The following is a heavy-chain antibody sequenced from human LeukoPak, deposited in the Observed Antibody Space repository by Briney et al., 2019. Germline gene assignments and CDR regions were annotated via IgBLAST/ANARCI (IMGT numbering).Heavy chain of an antibody. CDR2: IYYSGTT. CDR1: GGSISSYY. Sequence: TPSETLSLTCTVFGGSISSYYWNWIRQSPGKGLEWIGHIYYSGTTNYNPSLKSRVTVSVDMSKNQFSLKLTSVTAADTAVYYCARLVPPGWFDPWGQGTLVTVSS. CDR3: ARLVPPGWFDP. D-gene: IGHD2-2*01. J-gene: IGHJ5*02. V-gene: IGHV4-59*01.